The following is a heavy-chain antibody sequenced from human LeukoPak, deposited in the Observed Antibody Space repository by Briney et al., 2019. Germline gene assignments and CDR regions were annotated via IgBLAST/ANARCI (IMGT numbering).Heavy chain of an antibody. J-gene: IGHJ4*02. V-gene: IGHV3-9*01. CDR3: AKALGQGEEDY. CDR2: ISWNSGSI. CDR1: GFTFSNYA. D-gene: IGHD1-26*01. Sequence: GGSLRLSCAASGFTFSNYAMRWVRQAPGKGLEWVSGISWNSGSIGYADSVKGRFTISRDNAKNSLYLQMNSLRAEDTALYYCAKALGQGEEDYWGQGTLVTVSS.